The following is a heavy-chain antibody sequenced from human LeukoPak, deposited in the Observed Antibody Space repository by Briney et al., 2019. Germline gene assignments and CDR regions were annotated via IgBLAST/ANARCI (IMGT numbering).Heavy chain of an antibody. D-gene: IGHD3-10*01. CDR3: ARGLWFGELHFDY. J-gene: IGHJ4*02. CDR2: IYYSGST. Sequence: SETLSLTCTVSGGSISSYYWSWLRQPPGKGLEWIGYIYYSGSTNYNPSLKSRVTISVDTSKNQFSLKLSSVTAADTAVYYCARGLWFGELHFDYWGQGTLVTVSS. CDR1: GGSISSYY. V-gene: IGHV4-59*01.